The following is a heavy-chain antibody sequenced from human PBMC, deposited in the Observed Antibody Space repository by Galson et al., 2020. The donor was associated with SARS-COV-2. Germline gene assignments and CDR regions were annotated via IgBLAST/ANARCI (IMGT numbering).Heavy chain of an antibody. D-gene: IGHD1-1*01. V-gene: IGHV1-2*02. CDR2: INPNSGGT. CDR3: ESDKAERHNWDDVWLNAFDI. J-gene: IGHJ3*02. CDR1: GYTFTGNY. Sequence: AALKVSCKASGYTFTGNYMHWVRQAPGQGLEWMGWINPNSGGTNYAQKFQGRVTMTRDTSISPAYMELSRLRSDDTAVYYCESDKAERHNWDDVWLNAFDIWGQGTMVTVSS.